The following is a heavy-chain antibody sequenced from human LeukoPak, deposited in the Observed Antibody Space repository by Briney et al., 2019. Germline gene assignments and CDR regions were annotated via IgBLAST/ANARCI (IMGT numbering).Heavy chain of an antibody. J-gene: IGHJ6*03. CDR3: ARAARSVDYYYMAV. Sequence: ASVKASCKASGYTFTGYYMHWVRQAPGQGLEWMGWSNPKRGGTNYAQKFQGRVTMTRDTSITTAYMELNWLRSDDTAVYYCARAARSVDYYYMAVWGKGATVTVSS. V-gene: IGHV1-2*02. CDR2: SNPKRGGT. CDR1: GYTFTGYY.